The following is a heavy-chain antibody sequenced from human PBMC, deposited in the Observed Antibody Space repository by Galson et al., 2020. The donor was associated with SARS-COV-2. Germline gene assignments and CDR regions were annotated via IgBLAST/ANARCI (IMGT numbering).Heavy chain of an antibody. D-gene: IGHD2-15*01. CDR1: GYTFTSYD. CDR3: ARGAPYCGSDTCYTNYYGMDV. Sequence: ASVKDSCKASGYTFTSYDISWVRQATGQGLEWVGWMNPDSGNTGYAQKFQGRVTMTRNTPISTAYMELSSLRSEDTAVYYCARGAPYCGSDTCYTNYYGMDVWGQGTTVTVSS. V-gene: IGHV1-8*01. J-gene: IGHJ6*02. CDR2: MNPDSGNT.